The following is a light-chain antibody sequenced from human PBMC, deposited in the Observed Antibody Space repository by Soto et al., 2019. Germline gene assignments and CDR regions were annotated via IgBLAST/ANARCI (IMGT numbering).Light chain of an antibody. CDR1: QSISSY. CDR2: AAS. Sequence: DIQITQSPSSLSASVGDRVTITCRASQSISSYLNWYQQKPGKAPKLLIYAASSLQSGVPSRLSGSGSGTDFTLTISSLQPEDFATYYSQHSYSTPRTFGQGTKVEIK. V-gene: IGKV1-39*01. CDR3: QHSYSTPRT. J-gene: IGKJ1*01.